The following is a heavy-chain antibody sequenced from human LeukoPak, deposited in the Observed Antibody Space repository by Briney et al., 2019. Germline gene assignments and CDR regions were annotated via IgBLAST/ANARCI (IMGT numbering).Heavy chain of an antibody. V-gene: IGHV3-21*01. CDR1: GFTFSSYS. Sequence: PGGSLRLSCAASGFTFSSYSMNWVRQAPGKGLEWVSSISGSSSYIYYADSVKGRFTISRDNAKNSLYLQMNSLRAEDTAVYYCARDGIVGATVSSDYWGQGTLVTVSS. CDR2: ISGSSSYI. J-gene: IGHJ4*02. CDR3: ARDGIVGATVSSDY. D-gene: IGHD1-26*01.